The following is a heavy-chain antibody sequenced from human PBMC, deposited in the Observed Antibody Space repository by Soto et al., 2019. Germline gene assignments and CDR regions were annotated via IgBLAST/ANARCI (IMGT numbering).Heavy chain of an antibody. D-gene: IGHD3-22*01. CDR3: AREVVTPHYRYYFDY. CDR2: IIPIFGTA. V-gene: IGHV1-69*13. Sequence: GASVKVSCKAPGGTFSSYAISWVRQAPGQGLEWMGGIIPIFGTANYAQKFQGRVTITADESTSTAYMELSSLRSEDTAVYYCAREVVTPHYRYYFDYWGQGTLVTVSS. J-gene: IGHJ4*02. CDR1: GGTFSSYA.